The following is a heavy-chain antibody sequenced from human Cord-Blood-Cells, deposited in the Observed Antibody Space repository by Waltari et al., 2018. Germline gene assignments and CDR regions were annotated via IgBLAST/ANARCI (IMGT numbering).Heavy chain of an antibody. CDR1: GFTFSSYA. CDR2: ISYDGSNK. Sequence: QVQLVESGGGVVQPGRSLRLPCAASGFTFSSYAVPWVRQAPGKGLGWVAVISYDGSNKYYADSVKGRFTISRDNSKNTLYLQMNSLRAEDTAVYYCAGDRRGAFDYWGQGTLVTVSS. J-gene: IGHJ4*02. V-gene: IGHV3-30-3*01. CDR3: AGDRRGAFDY. D-gene: IGHD3-10*01.